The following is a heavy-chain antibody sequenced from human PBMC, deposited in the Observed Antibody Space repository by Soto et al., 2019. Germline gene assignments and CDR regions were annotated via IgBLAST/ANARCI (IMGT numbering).Heavy chain of an antibody. V-gene: IGHV1-69*01. CDR1: GGTFSSYA. D-gene: IGHD6-6*01. J-gene: IGHJ4*02. CDR2: IIPIFGAA. CDR3: ASGGKVAAGPYVPDIDY. Sequence: QVQLVQSGAEVKKPGSSVKVSCKASGGTFSSYAISWVRQAPGQGLEWMGGIIPIFGAANYAQKFQGRVTITADESTSTAYMELSSLRSEDTAVYYCASGGKVAAGPYVPDIDYWGQGTLVTVSS.